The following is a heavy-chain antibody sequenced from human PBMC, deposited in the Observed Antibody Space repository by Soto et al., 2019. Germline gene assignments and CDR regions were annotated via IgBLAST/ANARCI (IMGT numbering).Heavy chain of an antibody. D-gene: IGHD6-19*01. Sequence: ASVKVSCKASGYTFTSYYMHWVRQAPGQGLEWMGWMNPNSANTGYAQNFQGRVTMTRNTSINTLYMELSSLKSEDTAVYYCARAKRDYSSGPYYFAYWGQGTLVTVYS. J-gene: IGHJ4*01. CDR2: MNPNSANT. V-gene: IGHV1-8*02. CDR3: ARAKRDYSSGPYYFAY. CDR1: GYTFTSYY.